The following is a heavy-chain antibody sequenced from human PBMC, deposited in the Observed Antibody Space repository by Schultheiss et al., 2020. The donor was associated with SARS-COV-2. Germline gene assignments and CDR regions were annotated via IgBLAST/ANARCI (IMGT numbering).Heavy chain of an antibody. CDR2: FYYSGNT. V-gene: IGHV4-59*08. J-gene: IGHJ6*03. D-gene: IGHD3-10*01. CDR3: ARGGGNYQGSGSYYVPHHYYYYMDV. CDR1: GGSISSYY. Sequence: SQTLSLTCTVSGGSISSYYWSWIRQPPGKGLEWIGYFYYSGNTNYNPSLKSRVTFSVDTSKNQFSLKVTSVTAADTAVYYCARGGGNYQGSGSYYVPHHYYYYMDVWGKGTTVTVSS.